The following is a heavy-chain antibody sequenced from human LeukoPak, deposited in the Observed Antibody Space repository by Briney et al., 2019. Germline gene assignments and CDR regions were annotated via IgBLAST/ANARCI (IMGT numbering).Heavy chain of an antibody. V-gene: IGHV3-21*01. J-gene: IGHJ4*02. CDR3: ARGRSGWYHDY. CDR1: GFTFSSYP. CDR2: ISSSNSYT. Sequence: GALRLSCVGSGFTFSSYPMNWVRQAPGKGLEWVSYISSSNSYTYYVDSVKGRFAISRDNAKNSLYLQMNSLRVDDTAVYYCARGRSGWYHDYWGPGTLVTVSS. D-gene: IGHD6-19*01.